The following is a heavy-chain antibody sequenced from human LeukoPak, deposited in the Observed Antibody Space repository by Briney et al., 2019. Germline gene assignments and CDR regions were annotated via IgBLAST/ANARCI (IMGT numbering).Heavy chain of an antibody. D-gene: IGHD1-26*01. CDR3: ARGRHEGGYYYMDV. V-gene: IGHV4-34*01. CDR1: GGSFSGYY. CDR2: INHSGST. J-gene: IGHJ6*03. Sequence: SETLSLTCAVYGGSFSGYYWSWIRQPPGKVLEWIGEINHSGSTNYNPSLKSRVTISVDTSKNQFSLKLSSVTAADTAVYYCARGRHEGGYYYMDVWGKGTTVTVSS.